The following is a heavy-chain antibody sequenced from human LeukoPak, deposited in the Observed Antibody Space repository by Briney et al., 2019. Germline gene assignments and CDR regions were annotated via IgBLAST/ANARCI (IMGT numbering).Heavy chain of an antibody. CDR3: ARDARYSFQL. CDR1: GFTFSSYS. J-gene: IGHJ1*01. CDR2: INGDGSST. V-gene: IGHV3-74*01. D-gene: IGHD4-11*01. Sequence: GGSLRLSCAASGFTFSSYSMNWVRQAPGKGLVWVSHINGDGSSTSYADSVKGRFTISRDNAKNTVFLQMNSLRAEDTAVYYCARDARYSFQLWGQGTLVTVSS.